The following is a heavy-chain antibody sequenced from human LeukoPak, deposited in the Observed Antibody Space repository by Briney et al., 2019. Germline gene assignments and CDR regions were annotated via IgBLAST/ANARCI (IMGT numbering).Heavy chain of an antibody. J-gene: IGHJ4*02. CDR3: ASNYYGSGSLDY. CDR2: IYYSGST. Sequence: SETLSLTCAVYGGSFSGYYWSWIRQPPGKELEWIGYIYYSGSTNYNPSLKSRVTISVDTSKNQFSLKLSSVTAADTAVYYCASNYYGSGSLDYWGQGTLVTVSS. D-gene: IGHD3-10*01. V-gene: IGHV4-59*08. CDR1: GGSFSGYY.